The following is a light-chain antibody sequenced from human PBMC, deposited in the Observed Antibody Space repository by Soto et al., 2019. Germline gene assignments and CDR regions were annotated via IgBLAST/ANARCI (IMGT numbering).Light chain of an antibody. V-gene: IGLV2-14*03. J-gene: IGLJ2*01. Sequence: QSALTQPASVSGSPGQSISISCTGTGSDVGGYTYVSWYQHHPGKAPKLMIYDVSNRPSGVSNRFSGSKSGNTASLTISGLQAEDEADYYCNSYTSTGTVVFGGGTQLTVL. CDR3: NSYTSTGTVV. CDR1: GSDVGGYTY. CDR2: DVS.